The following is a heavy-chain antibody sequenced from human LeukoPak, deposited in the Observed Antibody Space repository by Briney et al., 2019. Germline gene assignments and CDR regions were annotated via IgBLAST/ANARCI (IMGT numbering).Heavy chain of an antibody. CDR1: GFTLSSYA. V-gene: IGHV3-23*01. D-gene: IGHD3-10*01. J-gene: IGHJ6*03. CDR2: ISASGGST. CDR3: AKVMKGSERLTMVRGVIIKTAGLYYMDV. Sequence: GGSLRLSCAASGFTLSSYAMSWVRQAPGKGLEWVSSISASGGSTNYADSVKSRFTISRDNSKNTVYRQMNSLRAEDTAVYYCAKVMKGSERLTMVRGVIIKTAGLYYMDVWGKGTTVTVSS.